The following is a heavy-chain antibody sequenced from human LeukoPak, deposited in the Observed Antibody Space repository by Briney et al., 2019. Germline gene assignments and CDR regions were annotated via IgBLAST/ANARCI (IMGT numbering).Heavy chain of an antibody. CDR2: IYYSGST. D-gene: IGHD5-18*01. CDR3: AREGNTYGSNWFDP. J-gene: IGHJ5*02. CDR1: GGSISSYY. V-gene: IGHV4-59*12. Sequence: SETLSLTCTVSGGSISSYYWSWIRQPPGKGLEWIGYIYYSGSTNHNPSLKSRVTISVDTSKNQFSLQLRSVTAADTAMYYCAREGNTYGSNWFDPWGQGTLVTVSS.